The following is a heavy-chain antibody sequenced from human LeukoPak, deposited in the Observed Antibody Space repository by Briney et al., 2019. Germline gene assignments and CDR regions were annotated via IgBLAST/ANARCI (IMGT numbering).Heavy chain of an antibody. V-gene: IGHV1-2*02. CDR2: INPNSGGT. D-gene: IGHD3-22*01. CDR3: ARDRDDSSGYYRETLFDY. CDR1: GYTFTGYY. Sequence: ASVKVSCKASGYTFTGYYMHWVRQAPGQGLEWVGWINPNSGGTNYAQKFQGRVTMTRDTSISTAYMELSRLRSDDTAVFYCARDRDDSSGYYRETLFDYWGQGTLVTVSS. J-gene: IGHJ4*02.